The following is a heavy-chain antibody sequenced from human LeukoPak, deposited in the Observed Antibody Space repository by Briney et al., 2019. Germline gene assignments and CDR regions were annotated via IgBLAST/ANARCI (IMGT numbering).Heavy chain of an antibody. CDR2: ISSSSSYI. Sequence: PGGSLRLSCAASGFTFSNYGMHWVRQAPGKGLEWVSSISSSSSYIYYADSVKGRFTISRDNAKNSLYLQMNSLRAEDTAVYYCAKHSSSWHYFDYWGQGTLVTVSS. J-gene: IGHJ4*02. CDR3: AKHSSSWHYFDY. V-gene: IGHV3-21*04. CDR1: GFTFSNYG. D-gene: IGHD6-13*01.